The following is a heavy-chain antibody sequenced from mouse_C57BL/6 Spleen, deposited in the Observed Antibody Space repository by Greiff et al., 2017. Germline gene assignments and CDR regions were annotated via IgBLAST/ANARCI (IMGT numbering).Heavy chain of an antibody. V-gene: IGHV1-55*01. D-gene: IGHD1-1*01. CDR2: IYPGSGST. Sequence: QVQLQQPGAELVKPGASVKMSCKASGYTFTSYWITWVKQRPGQGLEWIGDIYPGSGSTNYNEKLKSKATLTVDTSSSNAYMQLSSLTSEDSAVYYCARGDYGSSPCFAYWGQGTLVTVSA. J-gene: IGHJ3*01. CDR1: GYTFTSYW. CDR3: ARGDYGSSPCFAY.